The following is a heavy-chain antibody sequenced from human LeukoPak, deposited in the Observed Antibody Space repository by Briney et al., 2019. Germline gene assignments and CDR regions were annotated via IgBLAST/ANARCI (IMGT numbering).Heavy chain of an antibody. D-gene: IGHD3-22*01. J-gene: IGHJ4*02. Sequence: GGSLRLSCAASGFTFSSYSMNWVRQAPGKGLEWVSYISSGSGTIYYADSVKGRFTISRDNAKNSLYLQMNGLRAEDTAVYYCARRYDSKNYFDYWGQGTLVTVSS. CDR1: GFTFSSYS. CDR2: ISSGSGTI. CDR3: ARRYDSKNYFDY. V-gene: IGHV3-48*01.